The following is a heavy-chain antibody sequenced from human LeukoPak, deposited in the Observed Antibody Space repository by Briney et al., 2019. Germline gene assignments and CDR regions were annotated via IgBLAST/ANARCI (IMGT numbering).Heavy chain of an antibody. CDR2: ISSSGSTI. J-gene: IGHJ5*02. D-gene: IGHD3-3*01. Sequence: PGGSLRLSCAASGFTFSDYYMSWIRQAPGKGLEWVSYISSSGSTIYYADSVKGRFTISRDNAKNSLYLQMNSLRAEDTALYYCARVVSRFLEWLPALGKGWFDPWGQGTLVTVSS. CDR1: GFTFSDYY. V-gene: IGHV3-11*01. CDR3: ARVVSRFLEWLPALGKGWFDP.